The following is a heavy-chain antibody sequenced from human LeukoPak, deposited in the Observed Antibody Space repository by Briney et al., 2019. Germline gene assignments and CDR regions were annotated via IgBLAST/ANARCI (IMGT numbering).Heavy chain of an antibody. CDR1: GGSISSYY. CDR3: ARDKDSSGYFIDY. D-gene: IGHD3-22*01. CDR2: IYYSGST. V-gene: IGHV4-59*12. Sequence: SETLSLTCTVSGGSISSYYWSWIRQPPGKGLEWIGYIYYSGSTNYNPSLKSRVTMSVDTSKNQFSLKLSSVTAADTAVYYCARDKDSSGYFIDYWGQGTLVTVSS. J-gene: IGHJ4*02.